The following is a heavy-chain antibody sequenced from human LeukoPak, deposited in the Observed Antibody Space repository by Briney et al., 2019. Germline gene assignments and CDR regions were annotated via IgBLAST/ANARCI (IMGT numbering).Heavy chain of an antibody. Sequence: SETLSLTCAVYGGSFSGYYWSWIRQPPGKGLEWIGEINHSGSTNYNPSLKSRVTISVDTSKNQFSLKLSSVTAADTAVYYCASSYPYVWGSYRTFDYRGQGTLVTVSS. CDR3: ASSYPYVWGSYRTFDY. J-gene: IGHJ4*02. CDR1: GGSFSGYY. V-gene: IGHV4-34*01. CDR2: INHSGST. D-gene: IGHD3-16*02.